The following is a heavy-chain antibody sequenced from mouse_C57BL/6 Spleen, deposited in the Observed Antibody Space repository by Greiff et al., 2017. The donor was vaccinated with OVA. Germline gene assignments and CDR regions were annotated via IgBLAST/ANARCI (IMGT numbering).Heavy chain of an antibody. CDR2: IRNKANGYTT. J-gene: IGHJ4*01. V-gene: IGHV7-3*01. D-gene: IGHD2-5*01. CDR3: ARSLYSNYDDAMDY. Sequence: DVHLVESGGGLVQPGGSLSLSCAASGFTFTDYYMSWVRQPPGKALEWLGFIRNKANGYTTEYSASVKGRFTISRDNSQSILYLQMNALRAEDSATYYCARSLYSNYDDAMDYWGQGTSVTVSS. CDR1: GFTFTDYY.